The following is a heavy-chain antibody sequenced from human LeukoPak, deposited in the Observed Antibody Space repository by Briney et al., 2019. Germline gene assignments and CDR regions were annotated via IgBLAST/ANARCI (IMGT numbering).Heavy chain of an antibody. CDR1: GFTFSSHW. CDR3: ARDLSAYCGGDCYSPWFDP. CDR2: VKQDGSEK. J-gene: IGHJ5*02. D-gene: IGHD2-21*02. Sequence: GGSLRLSCAASGFTFSSHWMSWVRQAPGKGLEWVANVKQDGSEKYYVDSVKGRFTISRDNAKNSLYLQMNSLRAEDTAVYYCARDLSAYCGGDCYSPWFDPWGQGTLVTVSS. V-gene: IGHV3-7*01.